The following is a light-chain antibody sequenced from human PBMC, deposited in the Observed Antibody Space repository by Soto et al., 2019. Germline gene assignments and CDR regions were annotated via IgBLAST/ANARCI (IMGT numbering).Light chain of an antibody. CDR3: QQHGSSPIT. CDR1: QSVSSN. CDR2: GAS. J-gene: IGKJ5*01. Sequence: EIVLTQSPGTLSVSPGERATLSCRASQSVSSNLAWHQQKPGQTPRLLIYGASSRATGIPDRFSGSGSGTDFTLTISRLEPEDFAVYYCQQHGSSPITFGQGTRLEIK. V-gene: IGKV3-20*01.